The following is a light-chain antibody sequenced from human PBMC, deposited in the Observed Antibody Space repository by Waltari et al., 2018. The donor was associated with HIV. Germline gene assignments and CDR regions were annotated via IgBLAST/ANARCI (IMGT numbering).Light chain of an antibody. CDR1: VLPKKD. V-gene: IGLV3-10*01. Sequence: SYELTQPPSVSVSPGQTARITCSGDVLPKKDAYWYQQKSGQAPLLVIYEYNNRPSWIPERFSGATYPAMTTLLTSGGQVADEAAYFCYQTDGTGHERGLFGGGTKLTVL. J-gene: IGLJ2*01. CDR2: EYN. CDR3: YQTDGTGHERGL.